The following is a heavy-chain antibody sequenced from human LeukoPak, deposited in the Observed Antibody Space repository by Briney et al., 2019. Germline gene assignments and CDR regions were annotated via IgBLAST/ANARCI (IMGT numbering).Heavy chain of an antibody. J-gene: IGHJ4*02. CDR2: ISGSGGST. CDR3: AKDSPAYRAGGSCYGLDH. CDR1: GFTFSSYA. Sequence: PGGSLRLSCAASGFTFSSYAMSWVRQVPGKGLEWVSAISGSGGSTYYADSVKGRFTISRDNSESTLYLQMNSLRAEDTAVYYCAKDSPAYRAGGSCYGLDHWGQGTLVTVSS. D-gene: IGHD2-15*01. V-gene: IGHV3-23*01.